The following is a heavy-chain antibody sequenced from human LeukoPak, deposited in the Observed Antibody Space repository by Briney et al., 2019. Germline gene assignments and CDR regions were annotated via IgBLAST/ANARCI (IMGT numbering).Heavy chain of an antibody. V-gene: IGHV1-2*02. CDR1: GYTFTGYY. D-gene: IGHD3-22*01. Sequence: ASVKVSCKASGYTFTGYYMHWVRQAPGQGLEWMRWINPNSGGTNYAQKFQGRVTMTRDTSISTAYMELSRLRSDDTAVYYCARAQYYYDSSGSGFDYWGQGTLVTVSS. J-gene: IGHJ4*02. CDR3: ARAQYYYDSSGSGFDY. CDR2: INPNSGGT.